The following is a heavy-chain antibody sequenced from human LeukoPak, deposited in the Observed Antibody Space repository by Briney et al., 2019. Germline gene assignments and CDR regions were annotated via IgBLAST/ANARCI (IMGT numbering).Heavy chain of an antibody. D-gene: IGHD1-26*01. Sequence: GASVKVSCQDSGYTFTGYFMHWVRQAPGQGLDWMGWINPNSGGTNYAQKFQGRVTMTRDTSISTAYMELSRLRSDDTAVYYCASLDSGSYGEFDFWGQGTLVTVSS. CDR1: GYTFTGYF. CDR2: INPNSGGT. J-gene: IGHJ4*02. V-gene: IGHV1-2*02. CDR3: ASLDSGSYGEFDF.